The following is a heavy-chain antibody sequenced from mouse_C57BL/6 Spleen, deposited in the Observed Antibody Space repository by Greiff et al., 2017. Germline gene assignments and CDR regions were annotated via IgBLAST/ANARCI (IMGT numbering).Heavy chain of an antibody. CDR1: GYSITSGYY. Sequence: EVQLQESGPGLVKPSQSLSLTCSVTGYSITSGYYWNWIRQFPGNKLEWMGYISYDGSNNYNPSLKNRISITRDTSKNQFFLKLNSVTTEDTATYYCAREGSIGYDYDDGYFGYWGQGTTLTVSS. CDR3: AREGSIGYDYDDGYFGY. V-gene: IGHV3-6*01. CDR2: ISYDGSN. J-gene: IGHJ2*01. D-gene: IGHD2-4*01.